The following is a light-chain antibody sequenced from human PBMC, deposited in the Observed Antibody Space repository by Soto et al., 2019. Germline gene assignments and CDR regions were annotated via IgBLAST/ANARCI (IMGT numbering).Light chain of an antibody. CDR1: RSVSSN. J-gene: IGKJ2*01. Sequence: EIVMTQSPSTLSVSQGERATLSCRASRSVSSNLAWYQQKPGQAPRLLMYGASTRATGIPDRFSGSGSGTEVTLTISSLQSEDFAVYSCQQYNNWPPYTFGKGTKLEIK. CDR3: QQYNNWPPYT. CDR2: GAS. V-gene: IGKV3-15*01.